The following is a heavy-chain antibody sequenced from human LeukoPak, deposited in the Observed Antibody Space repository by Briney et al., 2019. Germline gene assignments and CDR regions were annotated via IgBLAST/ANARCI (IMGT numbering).Heavy chain of an antibody. CDR1: GGSFSGYY. CDR2: ISHSGST. V-gene: IGHV4-34*01. CDR3: ARVRGITVTDY. J-gene: IGHJ4*02. D-gene: IGHD4-17*01. Sequence: SETLFLTCAVYGGSFSGYYWSWIRQPPGKGLEWIGEISHSGSTNYNPSLKSRVTISVDTSKNQFSLKLSSVTAADTAVYYCARVRGITVTDYWGQGTLVTVSS.